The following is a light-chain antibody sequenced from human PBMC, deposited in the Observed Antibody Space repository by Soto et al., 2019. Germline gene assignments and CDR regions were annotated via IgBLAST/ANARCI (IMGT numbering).Light chain of an antibody. CDR1: QDIRNY. CDR3: QRYHSALLT. Sequence: DIQMTQSPSSLSASVGDRVTMTCRASQDIRNYVAWYQQKPGEVPKLLIYAASTLQSGVPARFSGGGFGTDFTLTISSLRPEDGATYCCQRYHSALLTFGPGTKVDLK. V-gene: IGKV1-27*01. CDR2: AAS. J-gene: IGKJ3*01.